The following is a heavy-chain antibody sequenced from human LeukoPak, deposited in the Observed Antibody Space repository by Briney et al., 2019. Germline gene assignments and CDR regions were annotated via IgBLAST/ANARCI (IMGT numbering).Heavy chain of an antibody. J-gene: IGHJ4*02. CDR2: IDSSGSTI. D-gene: IGHD5-24*01. CDR3: ARTKEMATISYFDS. V-gene: IGHV3-48*04. Sequence: HPGGSLRLSCAASGFTFSSYGMHWVRQAPGKGLEWVSYIDSSGSTIHYADSVKGRFTISRDNAKNSLYLQMNSLRAEDTAVYYCARTKEMATISYFDSWGQGTLVTVSS. CDR1: GFTFSSYG.